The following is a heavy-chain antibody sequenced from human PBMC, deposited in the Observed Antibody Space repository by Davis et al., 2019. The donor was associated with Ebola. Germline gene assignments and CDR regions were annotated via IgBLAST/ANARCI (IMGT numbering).Heavy chain of an antibody. Sequence: GGSLRLSCAASGFTFSSYAMSWVRQAPGKGLEWVLAISGSGGSTYYADSVKGRFTISRDNSKNTLYLQMNSLRAEDTAVYYCARDRGGMITFGGVIVNPHFDYWGQGTLVTVSS. D-gene: IGHD3-16*02. J-gene: IGHJ4*02. CDR2: ISGSGGST. CDR3: ARDRGGMITFGGVIVNPHFDY. V-gene: IGHV3-23*01. CDR1: GFTFSSYA.